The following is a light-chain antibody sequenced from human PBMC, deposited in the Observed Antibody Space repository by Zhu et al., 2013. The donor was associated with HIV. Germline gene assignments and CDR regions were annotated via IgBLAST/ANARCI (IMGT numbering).Light chain of an antibody. Sequence: QSVLTQPPSASGTPGQRVTISCSGSNSNIGSNTVNWYQQLPGAAPKLLIYSNSQRPSGVPDRFSGPKSGTSASLAIDGLQSEDEADYYCAAWDDSLKGLVFGGGTKVTVL. CDR2: SNS. V-gene: IGLV1-44*01. CDR3: AAWDDSLKGLV. CDR1: NSNIGSNT. J-gene: IGLJ2*01.